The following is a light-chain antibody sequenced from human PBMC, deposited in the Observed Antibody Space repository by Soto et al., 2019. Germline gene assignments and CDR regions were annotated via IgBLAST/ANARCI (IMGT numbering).Light chain of an antibody. V-gene: IGKV3-11*01. CDR3: QQRTNWPYT. J-gene: IGKJ2*01. CDR2: DAS. CDR1: QSVSSN. Sequence: EIVLTQSPATLSLSPGERATLSCRASQSVSSNLAWYQQKRGQAPRLLIYDASNRATGIPARFSGSGSGTDFTLTISTLEPEDFAVYYCQQRTNWPYTFGQGTKLEIK.